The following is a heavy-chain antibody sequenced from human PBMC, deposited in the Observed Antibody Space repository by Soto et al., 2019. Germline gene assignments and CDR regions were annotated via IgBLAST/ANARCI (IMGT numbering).Heavy chain of an antibody. J-gene: IGHJ4*02. CDR1: GFTFTSYS. D-gene: IGHD5-12*01. V-gene: IGHV3-23*01. CDR2: VNPGGYST. Sequence: EVQLLQSGGGLVQPGGSLRLSCAASGFTFTSYSMTWVRQTPGKGLEWVAAVNPGGYSTYYADSVKGRFTISRDNSNKPPVLPLNRLRAEDTAVYYGAKDLRAESGYDLDYRDQGTGVTVTS. CDR3: AKDLRAESGYDLDY.